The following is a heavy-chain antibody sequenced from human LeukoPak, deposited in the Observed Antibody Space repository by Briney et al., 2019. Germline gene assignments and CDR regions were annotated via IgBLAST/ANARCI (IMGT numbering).Heavy chain of an antibody. Sequence: PGGSLRLSCAASGFTFSNAWMSWIRQTPEKGLEWIGYMSYSGRTDYGPSLKSRVTMSVDTSKNQFSLKMSYVTAADTGVYYCARGYCRDDICQVFPYWGQGTLVTVSS. V-gene: IGHV4-59*01. CDR3: ARGYCRDDICQVFPY. J-gene: IGHJ4*02. D-gene: IGHD2-21*02. CDR2: MSYSGRT. CDR1: GFTFSNAW.